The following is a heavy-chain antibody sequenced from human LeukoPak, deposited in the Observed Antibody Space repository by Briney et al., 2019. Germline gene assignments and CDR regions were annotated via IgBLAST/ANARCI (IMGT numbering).Heavy chain of an antibody. CDR3: ARVGGGHYYYYYMDV. V-gene: IGHV1-69*05. J-gene: IGHJ6*03. CDR1: GGTFSSYA. CDR2: IIPIFGTA. D-gene: IGHD2-15*01. Sequence: SVKVSCKASGGTFSSYAISWVRQDPGQGLEWMGGIIPIFGTANSAQKFQGRVTITTDESTSTAYMELSSLRSEDTAVYYCARVGGGHYYYYYMDVWGKGTAVTVSS.